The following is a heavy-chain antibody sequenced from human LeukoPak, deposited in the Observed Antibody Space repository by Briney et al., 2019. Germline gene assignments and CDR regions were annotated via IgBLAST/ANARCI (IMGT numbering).Heavy chain of an antibody. V-gene: IGHV4-59*08. D-gene: IGHD6-6*01. CDR3: ARGVKIEYSSSSRNWYFDL. Sequence: MTSETLSLTCTVSGGSISSYYWSWIRQPPGKGLEWIGYIYYSGSTNYNPSLKSRVTISVDTSKNQFSLKLSSVTAADTAVYYCARGVKIEYSSSSRNWYFDLWGRGTLVTVSS. J-gene: IGHJ2*01. CDR1: GGSISSYY. CDR2: IYYSGST.